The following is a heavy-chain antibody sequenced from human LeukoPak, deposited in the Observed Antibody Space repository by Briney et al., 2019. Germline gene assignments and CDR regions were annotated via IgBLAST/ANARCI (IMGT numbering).Heavy chain of an antibody. D-gene: IGHD1-26*01. Sequence: GGSLRLSCAASGFTVSSNYMSWVRQAPGKGLEWVANIKQDGNEKYYLDSVKGRFTISRDNAKNSLYLQMNSLRDEDTAIYYCAISTQIGPTGYWGQGTLVTVSS. CDR1: GFTVSSNY. CDR2: IKQDGNEK. V-gene: IGHV3-7*01. J-gene: IGHJ4*02. CDR3: AISTQIGPTGY.